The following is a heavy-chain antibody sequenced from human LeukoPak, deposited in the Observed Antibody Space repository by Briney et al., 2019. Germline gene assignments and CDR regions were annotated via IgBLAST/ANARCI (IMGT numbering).Heavy chain of an antibody. V-gene: IGHV3-48*03. CDR1: GFTFSSYE. CDR2: ISSSGSTI. J-gene: IGHJ4*02. Sequence: PGGSLRLSCAASGFTFSSYEMNWVRQAPGKGLEWVSYISSSGSTIFYADSVKGRFTISRDNAKNSLYLQMNSLSAEDTAVYYCARGAPTVTPTPFDYWGQGTLFTVSS. CDR3: ARGAPTVTPTPFDY. D-gene: IGHD4-17*01.